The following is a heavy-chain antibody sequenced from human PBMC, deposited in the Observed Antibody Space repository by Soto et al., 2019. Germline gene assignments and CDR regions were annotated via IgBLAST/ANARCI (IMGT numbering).Heavy chain of an antibody. CDR1: GFTFSSYG. CDR2: ISYDGSNK. D-gene: IGHD3-9*01. J-gene: IGHJ4*02. Sequence: GGSLRLSCAASGFTFSSYGMHWVRQAPGKGLEWVAVISYDGSNKYYADSVKGRFTISRDNSKNTLYLQMNSLRAEDTAVYYCAKEDDAYYDILTGYYDYWGQGTLVTVSS. V-gene: IGHV3-30*18. CDR3: AKEDDAYYDILTGYYDY.